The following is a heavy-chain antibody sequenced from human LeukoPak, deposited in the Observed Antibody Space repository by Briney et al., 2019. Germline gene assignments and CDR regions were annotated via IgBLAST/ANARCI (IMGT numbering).Heavy chain of an antibody. CDR1: GFTFGNYW. J-gene: IGHJ5*01. D-gene: IGHD3-9*01. CDR3: VRDWDHFDFDS. V-gene: IGHV3-74*01. CDR2: IKGDGSHT. Sequence: GGSLRLSCAASGFTFGNYWMHWVRRAPGKGLVWVSRIKGDGSHTIYADSVKGRFTISRDNAKNTLYLQMKSLRAEDTAVYYCVRDWDHFDFDSWGQGTLVTVSS.